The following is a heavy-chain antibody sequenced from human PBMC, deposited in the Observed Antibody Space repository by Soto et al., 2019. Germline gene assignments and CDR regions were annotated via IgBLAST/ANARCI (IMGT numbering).Heavy chain of an antibody. J-gene: IGHJ4*02. CDR2: ISWNSGSI. Sequence: PGGSLRLSCAASGFTLVDYAMHWVRQAPGKGLEWVSGISWNSGSIGYADSVKGRFTISRDNAKNSLYLQMNSLRAEDTALYYCAKDMNYGDYFESGFDYWGQGTLVTVSS. CDR3: AKDMNYGDYFESGFDY. CDR1: GFTLVDYA. V-gene: IGHV3-9*01. D-gene: IGHD4-17*01.